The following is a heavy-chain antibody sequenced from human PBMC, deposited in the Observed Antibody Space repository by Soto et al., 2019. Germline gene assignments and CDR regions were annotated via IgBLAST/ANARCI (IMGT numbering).Heavy chain of an antibody. V-gene: IGHV4-30-2*01. CDR1: GGSISSGGYS. D-gene: IGHD6-13*01. Sequence: SETLSLTCAVSGGSISSGGYSWSWIRQPPGKGLEWIGYIYHSGSTYYNPSLKSRVTISVDRSKNQFSLKLSSVTAADTAVYYCARDAGIAAAGTGGYYYGMDVWGQGTTVTSP. J-gene: IGHJ6*02. CDR3: ARDAGIAAAGTGGYYYGMDV. CDR2: IYHSGST.